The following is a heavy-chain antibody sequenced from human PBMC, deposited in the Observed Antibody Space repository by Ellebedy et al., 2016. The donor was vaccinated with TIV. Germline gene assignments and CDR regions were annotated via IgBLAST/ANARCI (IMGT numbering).Heavy chain of an antibody. CDR3: AKDRGADVDTDTLTD. V-gene: IGHV3-23*01. D-gene: IGHD5-18*01. CDR2: ISARAQST. J-gene: IGHJ4*02. Sequence: GESLKISCAASGFTFSSFAMHWVRQAPGKGLEWVSGISARAQSTSYADPVKGRFTISRDNSKNTLYLQMNSLRVEDTALFYCAKDRGADVDTDTLTDWGPGTLVTVSP. CDR1: GFTFSSFA.